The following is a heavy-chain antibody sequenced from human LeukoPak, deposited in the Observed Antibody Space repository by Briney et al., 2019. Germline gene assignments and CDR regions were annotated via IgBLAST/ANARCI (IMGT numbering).Heavy chain of an antibody. D-gene: IGHD3-16*02. V-gene: IGHV3-33*08. CDR2: IWYDGSNK. CDR3: ARDRISFIVIPRGFDY. J-gene: IGHJ4*02. CDR1: GFTFSSYA. Sequence: GRSLRLSCAASGFTFSSYAMHWVRQAPGKGLEWVAVIWYDGSNKYYADSVKGRFTISRDNSKNTLYLQMNSLRAEVTAVYYCARDRISFIVIPRGFDYWGQGTLVTVSS.